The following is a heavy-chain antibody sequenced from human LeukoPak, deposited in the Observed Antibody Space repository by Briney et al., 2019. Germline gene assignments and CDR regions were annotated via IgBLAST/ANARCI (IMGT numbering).Heavy chain of an antibody. CDR1: GFTVSSNY. Sequence: GGSLRLSCAASGFTVSSNYMSWVRQAPGKGLEWVSVIYSGGSTYYADSVKGRFTISRDNSKNTLYLQMNSLRAEDTAVYYCARVGIQRYFDYWGQGTLVTVSS. CDR2: IYSGGST. D-gene: IGHD5-18*01. V-gene: IGHV3-66*01. J-gene: IGHJ4*02. CDR3: ARVGIQRYFDY.